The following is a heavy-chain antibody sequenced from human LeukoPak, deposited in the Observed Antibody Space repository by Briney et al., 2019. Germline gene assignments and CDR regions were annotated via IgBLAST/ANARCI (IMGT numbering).Heavy chain of an antibody. Sequence: ASVKVSCKASGYTFTNSDINWVRQAPGQGLEWMGWMNPNSGKTGYARKFQGRVTFTRNSSISTAYMDLSSLRSEDTAVYYCARGVRFSDSYYYMDVWGQGTTVTVSS. J-gene: IGHJ6*03. V-gene: IGHV1-8*03. CDR3: ARGVRFSDSYYYMDV. CDR1: GYTFTNSD. D-gene: IGHD3-3*01. CDR2: MNPNSGKT.